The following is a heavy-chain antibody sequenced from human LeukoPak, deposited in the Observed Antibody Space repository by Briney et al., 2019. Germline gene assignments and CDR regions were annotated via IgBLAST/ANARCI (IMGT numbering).Heavy chain of an antibody. Sequence: GGSLRLSCAPSGSTFSSYAMSWVRQAPGKGLEWVLSISGSGGSTYYADSVKGRFTISRDNSKNTLYLQMNSLRAEDTAVYYCANLIAAAGSYYFDYWGQGTLVTVSS. V-gene: IGHV3-23*01. J-gene: IGHJ4*02. CDR2: ISGSGGST. CDR1: GSTFSSYA. D-gene: IGHD6-13*01. CDR3: ANLIAAAGSYYFDY.